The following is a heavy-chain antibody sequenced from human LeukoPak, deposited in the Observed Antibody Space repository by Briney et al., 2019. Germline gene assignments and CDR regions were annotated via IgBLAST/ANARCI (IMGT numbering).Heavy chain of an antibody. V-gene: IGHV4-31*03. J-gene: IGHJ6*02. CDR3: AREQLGPIYGKDV. CDR1: AASTSGGGYS. D-gene: IGHD6-6*01. Sequence: PSETLSLTCSVLAASTSGGGYSCSWIRHHRRKGLEWSGYIYYSGSTYYNPSLKSRLTISVDTSKNQLSLKLSSVTAADTAVDYCAREQLGPIYGKDVWGQGTTVTVSS. CDR2: IYYSGST.